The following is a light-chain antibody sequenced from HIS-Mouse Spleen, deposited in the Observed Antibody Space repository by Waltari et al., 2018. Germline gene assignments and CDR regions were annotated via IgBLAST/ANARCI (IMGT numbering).Light chain of an antibody. CDR3: QQSYSTPRT. J-gene: IGKJ1*01. V-gene: IGKV1-39*01. Sequence: DIQMTQSPSSLSASVGDRVTITCRASKSISSYLNWYQQKPGKAPKLLIYAASSLQSGVPSRFSGSGSGTDFPLTISSLQPEDFATYYCQQSYSTPRTFGQGTKVEI. CDR1: KSISSY. CDR2: AAS.